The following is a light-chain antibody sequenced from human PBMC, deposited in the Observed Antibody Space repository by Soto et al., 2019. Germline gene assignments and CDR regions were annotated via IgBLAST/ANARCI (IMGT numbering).Light chain of an antibody. V-gene: IGKV3D-20*02. Sequence: EIVLTQSPGTLSLSPGERATLPCRASQTVSSRYLAWYQQKPGQAPRLLMYGASNRATGISDRFTGSGSGTDFTLTITRLEPEDFAVYYCQQRYNWPPITFGQGTRLEIK. CDR2: GAS. J-gene: IGKJ5*01. CDR1: QTVSSRY. CDR3: QQRYNWPPIT.